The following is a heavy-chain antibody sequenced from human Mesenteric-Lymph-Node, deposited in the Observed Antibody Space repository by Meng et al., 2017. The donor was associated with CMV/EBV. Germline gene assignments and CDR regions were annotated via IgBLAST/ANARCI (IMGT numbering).Heavy chain of an antibody. CDR3: AKVQNPRIHYGMDV. CDR2: ISNSGGST. Sequence: GESLKISCAASGFTFNSYAMTWVRQTPGKGLEWVSTISNSGGSTYYPDSVKGRFTISRDNSKNTLYLQMNSLRAEDTAVYYCAKVQNPRIHYGMDVWGQGTTVTVSS. D-gene: IGHD2/OR15-2a*01. CDR1: GFTFNSYA. J-gene: IGHJ6*02. V-gene: IGHV3-23*01.